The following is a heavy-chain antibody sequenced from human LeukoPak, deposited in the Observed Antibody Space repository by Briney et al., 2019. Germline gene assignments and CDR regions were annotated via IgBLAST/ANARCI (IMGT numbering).Heavy chain of an antibody. CDR1: GYTFTSYG. CDR3: ARGESQYYYDSSGYEGFFDY. V-gene: IGHV1-18*01. Sequence: ASVKVSCKASGYTFTSYGISWVRQAPGQGLEWMGWISAYNGNTNYAQKLQGRVTMTRDTSTSTVYMELSSLRSEDTAVYYCARGESQYYYDSSGYEGFFDYWGQGTLVTVSS. CDR2: ISAYNGNT. D-gene: IGHD3-22*01. J-gene: IGHJ4*02.